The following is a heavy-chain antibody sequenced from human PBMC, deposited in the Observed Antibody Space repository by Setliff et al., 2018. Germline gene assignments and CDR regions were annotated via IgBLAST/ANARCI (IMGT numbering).Heavy chain of an antibody. J-gene: IGHJ6*02. CDR2: IYHSGNT. Sequence: SETLSLTCAVSGGSISSSNWWSWVRQPPGKGLEWIGTIYHSGNTYYNPSLNSRLTISVDTSKNQFSLRLTSVTAADTAIYYCASQGFSHYYYYYGMDVWGQGTTVTVSS. V-gene: IGHV4-4*02. D-gene: IGHD3-10*01. CDR3: ASQGFSHYYYYYGMDV. CDR1: GGSISSSNW.